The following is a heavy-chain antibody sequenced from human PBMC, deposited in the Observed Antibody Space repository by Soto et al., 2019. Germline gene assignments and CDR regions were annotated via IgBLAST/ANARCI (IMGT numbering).Heavy chain of an antibody. CDR3: SQALVFTGGDGIDI. CDR2: IYYSGNT. J-gene: IGHJ3*02. V-gene: IGHV4-31*02. Sequence: QVRLQEGGPGLVKTSQTLSLKCSVSGGSITTGDRYWSWIRQLPGKCMEWIGDIYYSGNTYYKASIMRRVTISVEEATTQFDLKLSSVSAADTAVYYCSQALVFTGGDGIDIWGQGRLVTVSS. CDR1: GGSITTGDRY. D-gene: IGHD1-1*01.